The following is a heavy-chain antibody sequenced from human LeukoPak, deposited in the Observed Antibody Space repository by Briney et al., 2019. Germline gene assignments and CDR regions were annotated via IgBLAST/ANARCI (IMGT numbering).Heavy chain of an antibody. CDR2: IQNDEIDK. D-gene: IGHD3-3*01. CDR3: AKDKQWLLYDAFDI. Sequence: GGSLRLSCAASGFTFTTYGMHWVRQAPGKGLEWVAFIQNDEIDKFYADSVKGRFTISRDNSKSTLYLQMNSLRAEDTAVYYCAKDKQWLLYDAFDIWGQGTMVTVSS. CDR1: GFTFTTYG. V-gene: IGHV3-30*02. J-gene: IGHJ3*02.